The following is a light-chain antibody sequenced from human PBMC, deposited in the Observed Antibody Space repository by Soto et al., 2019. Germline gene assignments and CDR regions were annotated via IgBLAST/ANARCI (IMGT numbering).Light chain of an antibody. Sequence: QSALTQPASVSGSPGQSLTISCTGTSSDVGRYSLVSWYQQHPGKAPKLIIYEDVERPSGFSYRFSGSKSGNTASLTISGLQTEDEADYYCCSYAGGTSVIFGGGTKLTVL. J-gene: IGLJ2*01. CDR2: EDV. V-gene: IGLV2-23*01. CDR3: CSYAGGTSVI. CDR1: SSDVGRYSL.